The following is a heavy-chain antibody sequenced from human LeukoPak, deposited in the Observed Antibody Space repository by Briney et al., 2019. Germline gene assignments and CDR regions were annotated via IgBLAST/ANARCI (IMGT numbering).Heavy chain of an antibody. CDR2: IRSKAYGGTT. CDR3: IREAWYGSGSYYEKVFDY. V-gene: IGHV3-49*04. Sequence: PGRSLRLSCTASGFTFGDYAMSWVRQAPGKGLEWVGFIRSKAYGGTTEYAASVKGRFTISRDDSKSIAYLQMNSLKTGDTAVYYCIREAWYGSGSYYEKVFDYWGQGTLVTVSS. D-gene: IGHD3-10*01. J-gene: IGHJ4*02. CDR1: GFTFGDYA.